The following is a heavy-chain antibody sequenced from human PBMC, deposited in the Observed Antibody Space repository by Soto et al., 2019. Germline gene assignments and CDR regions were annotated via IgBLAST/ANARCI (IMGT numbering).Heavy chain of an antibody. V-gene: IGHV3-23*01. J-gene: IGHJ6*03. CDR2: ISGSGGST. CDR3: AKRNYGFWSGYFPADYYYMDV. D-gene: IGHD3-3*01. CDR1: GFTFSSYA. Sequence: GGSLRLSCAASGFTFSSYAMSWVRQAPGKGLEWVSAISGSGGSTYYADSVKGRFTISRDNSKNTLYLQMNSLRAEDTAVYYCAKRNYGFWSGYFPADYYYMDVWGKGTTVTVSS.